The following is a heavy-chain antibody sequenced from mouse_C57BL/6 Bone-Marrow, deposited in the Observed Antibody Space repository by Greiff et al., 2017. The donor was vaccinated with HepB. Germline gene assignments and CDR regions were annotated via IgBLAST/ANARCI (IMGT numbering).Heavy chain of an antibody. CDR2: IFPGSGST. Sequence: ESGPELVKPGASVKISCKASGYTFTDYYINWVKQRPGQGLEWIGWIFPGSGSTYYNEKFKGKATLTVDKSSSTAYMLLSSLTSEDSAVYFCARRAGDWEGYAMDYWGQGTSVTVSS. D-gene: IGHD4-1*01. J-gene: IGHJ4*01. CDR3: ARRAGDWEGYAMDY. V-gene: IGHV1-75*01. CDR1: GYTFTDYY.